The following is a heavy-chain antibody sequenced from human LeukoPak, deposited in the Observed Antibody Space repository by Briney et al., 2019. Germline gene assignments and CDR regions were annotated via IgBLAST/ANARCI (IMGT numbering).Heavy chain of an antibody. CDR1: GYTFTSYA. V-gene: IGHV1-3*01. J-gene: IGHJ4*02. Sequence: ASVKVSCKASGYTFTSYAMHWVRQAPGQRLEWMGWINAGNGNTKYSQKFQGRVTITRDTSASTAYMELSSLRSDDTAVYYCAREEPAALNFDYWGQGTLVTVSS. D-gene: IGHD2-2*01. CDR2: INAGNGNT. CDR3: AREEPAALNFDY.